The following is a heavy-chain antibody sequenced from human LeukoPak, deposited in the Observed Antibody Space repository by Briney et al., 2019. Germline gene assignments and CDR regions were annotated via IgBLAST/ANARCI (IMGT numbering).Heavy chain of an antibody. Sequence: GGSLRLSCAASGFTFSSYWMSWVRQAPGKGLEWVANIKQDGSEKYYVDSVKGRFTISRDNAKNSLYLQMNRLRAEDTAVYYCARDNRGEAITIFGVVILYYGMDVWGQGTTVTVPS. CDR1: GFTFSSYW. J-gene: IGHJ6*02. CDR3: ARDNRGEAITIFGVVILYYGMDV. D-gene: IGHD3-3*01. V-gene: IGHV3-7*01. CDR2: IKQDGSEK.